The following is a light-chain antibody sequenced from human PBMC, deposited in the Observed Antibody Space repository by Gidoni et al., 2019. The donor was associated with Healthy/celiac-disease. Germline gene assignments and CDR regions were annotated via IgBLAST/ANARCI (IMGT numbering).Light chain of an antibody. CDR3: QLYGSSPLT. Sequence: EIVLTQSPGTLSLSRGERATLSCRAIQSVSSSYLAWYQQKPGKAPRLLIYGASSRATGMPDRFSGSGSGTDFTLTISRLEPEDFAVYYCQLYGSSPLTFVGVTKVEIK. J-gene: IGKJ4*01. CDR1: QSVSSSY. CDR2: GAS. V-gene: IGKV3-20*01.